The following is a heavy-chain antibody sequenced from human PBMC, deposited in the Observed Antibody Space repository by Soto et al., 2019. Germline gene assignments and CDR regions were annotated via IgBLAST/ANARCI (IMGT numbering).Heavy chain of an antibody. CDR2: IYHSGST. CDR3: ARVGRNYYDSSGYWTLAYYYGMDV. Sequence: SETLSLTCAVSGYSISSGYYWGWIRRPPGKGLEWIGSIYHSGSTYYNPSLKSRVTISVDTSKNQFSLKLSSVTAADTAVYYCARVGRNYYDSSGYWTLAYYYGMDVWGQGTTVTVSS. J-gene: IGHJ6*02. D-gene: IGHD3-22*01. CDR1: GYSISSGYY. V-gene: IGHV4-38-2*01.